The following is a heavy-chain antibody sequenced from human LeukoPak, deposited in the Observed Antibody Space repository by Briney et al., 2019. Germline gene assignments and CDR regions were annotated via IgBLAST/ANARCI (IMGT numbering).Heavy chain of an antibody. J-gene: IGHJ5*02. CDR3: ASEGTVTTDWFDP. D-gene: IGHD4-17*01. CDR1: GYIFTDYY. V-gene: IGHV1/OR15-1*04. CDR2: INPNSGGT. Sequence: GASVKVSCKASGYIFTDYYMHWVRQAPGQELGWMGRINPNSGGTNYAQKFQGRVTITADESTSTAYMELSSLRSEDTAVYYCASEGTVTTDWFDPWGQGTLVTVSS.